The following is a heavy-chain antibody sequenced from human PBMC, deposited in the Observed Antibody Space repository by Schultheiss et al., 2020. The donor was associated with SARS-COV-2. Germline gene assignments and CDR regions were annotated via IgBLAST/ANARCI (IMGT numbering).Heavy chain of an antibody. CDR2: IYNSGNT. J-gene: IGHJ6*03. Sequence: SETLSLTCIVSGDSISSYYWSWVRQPPGKGLEWIGYIYNSGNTNYNPSLKSRVTISVDTSKNQFSLKLSSVTAADTAVYYCARVAYPYHYMDVWGKGTTVTVSS. V-gene: IGHV4-59*01. CDR1: GDSISSYY. CDR3: ARVAYPYHYMDV.